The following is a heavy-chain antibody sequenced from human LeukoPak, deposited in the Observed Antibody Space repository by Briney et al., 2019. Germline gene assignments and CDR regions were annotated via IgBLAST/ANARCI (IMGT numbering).Heavy chain of an antibody. D-gene: IGHD3-22*01. CDR2: MNPNSGNT. J-gene: IGHJ4*02. V-gene: IGHV1-8*03. CDR3: ARAVTMIVDHFDY. CDR1: GGTFSSYA. Sequence: ASVKVSCKASGGTFSSYAISWVRQAPGQGLEWMGWMNPNSGNTGYAQKFQGRVTITRNTSISTAYMELSSLRSEDTAVYYCARAVTMIVDHFDYWGQGTLVTVSS.